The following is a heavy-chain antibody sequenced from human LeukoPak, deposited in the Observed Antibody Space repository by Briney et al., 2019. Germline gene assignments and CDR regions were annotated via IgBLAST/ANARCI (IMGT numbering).Heavy chain of an antibody. CDR3: ARGFSYYYDSSGYYYFDY. Sequence: SQTLSLTCTVSGGSISSGGYYWSWTRQHPGKGLEWIGYIYYSGSTYYNPSLKSRVTISVDTSKNQFSLKLSSVTAADTAVYYCARGFSYYYDSSGYYYFDYWGQGTLVTVSS. CDR1: GGSISSGGYY. CDR2: IYYSGST. J-gene: IGHJ4*02. D-gene: IGHD3-22*01. V-gene: IGHV4-31*03.